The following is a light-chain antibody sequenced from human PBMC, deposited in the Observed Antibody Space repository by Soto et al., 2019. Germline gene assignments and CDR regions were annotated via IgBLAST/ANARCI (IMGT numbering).Light chain of an antibody. CDR2: GAS. CDR3: QQYTGPPTT. J-gene: IGKJ5*01. Sequence: EIVLTQSPGTLSLSPEERATLSCRASQSLSSSYLAWYQQKPGQAPRLLIYGASSRATGIPDRFSGSGSGTDFTLTITRLEPEDSAVYFCQQYTGPPTTFGQGTRLEIK. V-gene: IGKV3-20*01. CDR1: QSLSSSY.